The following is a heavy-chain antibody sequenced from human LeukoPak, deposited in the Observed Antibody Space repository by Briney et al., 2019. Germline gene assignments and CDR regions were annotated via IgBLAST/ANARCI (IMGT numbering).Heavy chain of an antibody. CDR1: GFTFSDLW. Sequence: PGGSLRLSCAASGFTFSDLWMHWVRQAPGRGLVWVSRVKGDGISTLYADFVEGRFTISRDNARNTLYLQMHSLRADDTALYYCATGPYNAFEMWGQGTMVTVSS. D-gene: IGHD2-2*02. V-gene: IGHV3-74*01. J-gene: IGHJ3*02. CDR3: ATGPYNAFEM. CDR2: VKGDGIST.